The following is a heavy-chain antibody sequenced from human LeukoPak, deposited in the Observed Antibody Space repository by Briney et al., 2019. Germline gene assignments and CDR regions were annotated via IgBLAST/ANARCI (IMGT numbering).Heavy chain of an antibody. CDR2: FDPEDGET. CDR3: ATGHPPYDILTGYDYFDC. Sequence: ASVKVSCKVSGYTLTELSMHWVRQAPGKGLEWMGGFDPEDGETIYAQKFQGRVTMTEDTSTDTAYMELSSLRSEDTAVYYFATGHPPYDILTGYDYFDCWGQGTLVTVSS. CDR1: GYTLTELS. J-gene: IGHJ4*02. D-gene: IGHD3-9*01. V-gene: IGHV1-24*01.